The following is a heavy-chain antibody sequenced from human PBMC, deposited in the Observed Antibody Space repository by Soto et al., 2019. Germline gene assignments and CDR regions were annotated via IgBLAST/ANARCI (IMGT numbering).Heavy chain of an antibody. V-gene: IGHV3-23*01. D-gene: IGHD1-26*01. J-gene: IGHJ3*01. CDR3: AKGGAVLLDPFDV. CDR2: VTSSASST. CDR1: GFTFSSFA. Sequence: GQLLESGGGMVQPGGSLRLSCAASGFTFSSFAMNWVRLPPGRGLEWVAAVTSSASSTHYAGSVKGRFTISRDNSKNTLYLQMNSLRADDTAVYYCAKGGAVLLDPFDVWGQGTMVTVSS.